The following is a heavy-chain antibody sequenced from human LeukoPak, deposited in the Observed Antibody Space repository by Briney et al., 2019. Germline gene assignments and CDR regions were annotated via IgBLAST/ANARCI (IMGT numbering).Heavy chain of an antibody. CDR2: IKHDGGET. V-gene: IGHV3-7*01. Sequence: GGSLRLSCAASGFIVSNKYMGWVRQAPGKGLEWVANIKHDGGETYYVESVRGRFTISRDNAKNAVFLQMNSLRDEDTAVYYCTRSGIYSSAWSDYWGQGTLISVSS. D-gene: IGHD6-19*01. CDR1: GFIVSNKY. CDR3: TRSGIYSSAWSDY. J-gene: IGHJ4*02.